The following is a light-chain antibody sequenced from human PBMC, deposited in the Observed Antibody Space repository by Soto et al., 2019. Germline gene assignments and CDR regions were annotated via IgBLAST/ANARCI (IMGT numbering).Light chain of an antibody. V-gene: IGKV1-12*01. CDR2: AAS. CDR1: QDIGSW. CDR3: RRCNRFPIT. J-gene: IGKJ5*01. Sequence: DIQMTQSPSSVSASVGDRVAITCRASQDIGSWLAWYQQKPGKAPKLLIYAASSLQSWVPSRFSGGGAGTDFTLTFSRLQPEDFAHYYCRRCNRFPITFGHGARLDMK.